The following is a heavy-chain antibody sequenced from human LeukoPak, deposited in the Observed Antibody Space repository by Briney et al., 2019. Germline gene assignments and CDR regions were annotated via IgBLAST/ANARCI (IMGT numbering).Heavy chain of an antibody. CDR1: GGSISSSSYY. J-gene: IGHJ4*02. V-gene: IGHV4-39*07. CDR2: IYYSGST. CDR3: ARGFSTAAAPSYYFDY. D-gene: IGHD6-13*01. Sequence: SETLSLTCTVSGGSISSSSYYWGWIRQPPGKGLEWIGSIYYSGSTNYNPSLKSRVTKSVDKSKNQFSLKLSSVTAADTAVYYCARGFSTAAAPSYYFDYWGQGTLVTVSS.